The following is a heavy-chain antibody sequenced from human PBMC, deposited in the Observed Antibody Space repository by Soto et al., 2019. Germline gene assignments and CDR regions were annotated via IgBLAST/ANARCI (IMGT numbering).Heavy chain of an antibody. CDR3: ARRDRSPHYRY. CDR1: GGSINNYY. D-gene: IGHD3-16*02. Sequence: SETLSLTCSVSGGSINNYYWSWIRQPPGKGLEWIGSIYYSGSTYYNPSLKSRVTISVDTSKNQFSLKLSSVTAADTAVYYCARRDRSPHYRYWGQGTLVTVSS. V-gene: IGHV4-39*01. CDR2: IYYSGST. J-gene: IGHJ4*02.